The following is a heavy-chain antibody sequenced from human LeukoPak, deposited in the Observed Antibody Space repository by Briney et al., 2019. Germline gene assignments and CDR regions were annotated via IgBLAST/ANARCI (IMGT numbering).Heavy chain of an antibody. D-gene: IGHD3-9*01. CDR3: ARDYDILTGPGGPSDY. V-gene: IGHV3-74*01. Sequence: SGGSLRLSCAASGFSFTNYWMHWVRQAPGKGLVWVSHINSDGSATRYADSVKGRFTISRDNAMNTLYRQMNSLRGEDTAVYYCARDYDILTGPGGPSDYWGQGTLVTVSS. CDR1: GFSFTNYW. J-gene: IGHJ4*02. CDR2: INSDGSAT.